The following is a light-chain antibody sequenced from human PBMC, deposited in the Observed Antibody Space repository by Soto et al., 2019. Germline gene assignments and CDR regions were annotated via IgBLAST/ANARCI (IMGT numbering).Light chain of an antibody. CDR2: DAS. J-gene: IGKJ4*01. V-gene: IGKV3-11*01. CDR3: QQRSNWPLT. Sequence: EIVLTQSPATLSLSPGERATLSCRASQSVSSYLAWYQQKPGQAPRLLIYDASNRATGIPARFSGSGSGTDFTLTICSLEPEDFAVYYSQQRSNWPLTSGGGTKVDIK. CDR1: QSVSSY.